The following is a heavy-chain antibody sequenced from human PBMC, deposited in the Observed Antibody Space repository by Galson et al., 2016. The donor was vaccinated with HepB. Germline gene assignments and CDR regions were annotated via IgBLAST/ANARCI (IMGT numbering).Heavy chain of an antibody. D-gene: IGHD5/OR15-5a*01. J-gene: IGHJ4*01. Sequence: SLRLSCAASGFMFSKSWMTWVRQAPGKGLEWVASSNQDGGTQYYLPSVRGRFIISRDNSKSSVYLQMSRLTTDDTAVYYCASSVLPSALGFDFWGHGTLVAVSS. V-gene: IGHV3-7*03. CDR3: ASSVLPSALGFDF. CDR1: GFMFSKSW. CDR2: SNQDGGTQ.